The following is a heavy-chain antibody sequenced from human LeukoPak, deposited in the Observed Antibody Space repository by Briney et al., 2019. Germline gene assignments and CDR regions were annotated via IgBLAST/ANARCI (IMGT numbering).Heavy chain of an antibody. J-gene: IGHJ4*02. V-gene: IGHV1-46*01. D-gene: IGHD4-23*01. CDR1: GYTFTSYY. Sequence: ASVKVSCKASGYTFTSYYMHWVRQAPGQGLEWMEIINPSGGSTSYAQKFQGRVTMTRDMSTSTVYMELSSLRSEDTAVYYCARDVSLAGNSRALHYWGQGTLVTVSS. CDR3: ARDVSLAGNSRALHY. CDR2: INPSGGST.